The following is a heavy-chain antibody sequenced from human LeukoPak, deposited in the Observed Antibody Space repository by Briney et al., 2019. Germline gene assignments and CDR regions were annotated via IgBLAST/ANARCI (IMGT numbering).Heavy chain of an antibody. Sequence: NTGGSLRLSCAASGFTFSSYSMNWVRQAPGKGLEWVSSISSSSSYIYYADSVKGRFTISRDNAKNSLYLQMNSLRAEDTAVYYCAKARIPPALRSATFDYWGQGTLVT. D-gene: IGHD2-15*01. CDR2: ISSSSSYI. CDR1: GFTFSSYS. CDR3: AKARIPPALRSATFDY. J-gene: IGHJ4*02. V-gene: IGHV3-21*01.